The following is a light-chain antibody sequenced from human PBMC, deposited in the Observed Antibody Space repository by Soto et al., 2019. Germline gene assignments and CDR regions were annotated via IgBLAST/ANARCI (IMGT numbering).Light chain of an antibody. CDR3: QKYNSAPHT. Sequence: DIQMPQSPSSLSASVGARVTITCRASQSISSYLNWYQQKPGKAPKLLIYAASSLQSGVPSRFSGSGSGTDFTLTISSLQPEEFATYYCQKYNSAPHTVGGGTKVDIK. CDR1: QSISSY. J-gene: IGKJ4*01. V-gene: IGKV1-39*01. CDR2: AAS.